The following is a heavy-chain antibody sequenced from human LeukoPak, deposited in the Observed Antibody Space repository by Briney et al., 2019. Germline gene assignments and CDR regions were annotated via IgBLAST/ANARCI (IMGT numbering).Heavy chain of an antibody. V-gene: IGHV3-21*01. CDR1: GFTFSSYS. CDR2: ISSSSSYI. CDR3: ARNYDFWSGYYIQPYYYYYYYMDV. Sequence: GGSLRLSCAASGFTFSSYSMNWVRQAPGKGLEWVSSISSSSSYIYYADSVKGRFTISRDNAKNSLYLQMNSLRAEDTAVYYCARNYDFWSGYYIQPYYYYYYYMDVWGKGTTVTVSS. D-gene: IGHD3-3*01. J-gene: IGHJ6*03.